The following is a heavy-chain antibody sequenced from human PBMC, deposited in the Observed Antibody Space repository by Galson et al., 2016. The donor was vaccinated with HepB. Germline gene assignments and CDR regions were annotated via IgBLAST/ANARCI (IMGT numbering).Heavy chain of an antibody. CDR3: AKVSGRGGVNWFDP. Sequence: SVKVSCKASGYTFTGYYMHWVRQAPGQGLEWMGYINPNSGGADYAQKFQGRVTMTRDTSINTVYMELRRLRPGDTAVYYCAKVSGRGGVNWFDPWGQGTLVTVSS. J-gene: IGHJ5*02. CDR1: GYTFTGYY. V-gene: IGHV1-2*02. CDR2: INPNSGGA. D-gene: IGHD3-10*01.